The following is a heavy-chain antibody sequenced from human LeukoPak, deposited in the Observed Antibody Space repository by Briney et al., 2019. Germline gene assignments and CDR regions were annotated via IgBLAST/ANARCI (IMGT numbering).Heavy chain of an antibody. CDR1: GFTLNTYG. J-gene: IGHJ3*02. Sequence: GGSLRLSCAASGFTLNTYGMTWVRQAPGKGLEWVSAISGSGGSTYYADSVKGRSTISRDNSKNTLYLQMNSLRGEDTAVYYCAKFGLAGSGRFHDASDIWGQGTMVIVSS. CDR2: ISGSGGST. V-gene: IGHV3-23*01. D-gene: IGHD3-10*01. CDR3: AKFGLAGSGRFHDASDI.